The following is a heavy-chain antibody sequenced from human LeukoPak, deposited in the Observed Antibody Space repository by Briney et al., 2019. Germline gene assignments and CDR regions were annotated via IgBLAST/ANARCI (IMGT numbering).Heavy chain of an antibody. CDR1: GFTFSSNP. J-gene: IGHJ4*02. Sequence: GGSLRLSCAASGFTFSSNPMGWVRQAPGKGLEWVSAISDNAGVTFYADSVRGRFTISRDNSKNTLYLQMNSLRAEDTALYYCAKNGDSSGWYPDYWGQGTLVTVSS. CDR3: AKNGDSSGWYPDY. V-gene: IGHV3-23*01. D-gene: IGHD6-19*01. CDR2: ISDNAGVT.